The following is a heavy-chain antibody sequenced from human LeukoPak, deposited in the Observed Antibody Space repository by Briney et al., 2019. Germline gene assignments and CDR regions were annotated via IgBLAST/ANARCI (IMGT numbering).Heavy chain of an antibody. J-gene: IGHJ6*03. V-gene: IGHV1-46*01. Sequence: ASAKVSCKASGYTFTSYYMHWVRQAPGQGLEWMGIINPSGGSTSYAQKFQGRVTMTRDTSTSTVYMELSSLRSEDTAVYYCARDGGSYYPYFYYYYMDVWGKGTTVTVSS. CDR2: INPSGGST. CDR3: ARDGGSYYPYFYYYYMDV. D-gene: IGHD1-26*01. CDR1: GYTFTSYY.